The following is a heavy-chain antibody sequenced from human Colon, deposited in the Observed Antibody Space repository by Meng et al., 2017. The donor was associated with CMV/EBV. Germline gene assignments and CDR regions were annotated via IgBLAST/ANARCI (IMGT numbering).Heavy chain of an antibody. CDR2: IYPGDSDT. J-gene: IGHJ5*02. Sequence: ISCKTSGYSVSKYGGAGVRQVPGKGLEWIGIIYPGDSDTTYSPSFDGQVSISADKSISTAYLQWSSLKASDTALYYCARQNTGNYDHWGQGTLVTVSS. V-gene: IGHV5-51*01. CDR1: GYSVSKYG. CDR3: ARQNTGNYDH. D-gene: IGHD1-26*01.